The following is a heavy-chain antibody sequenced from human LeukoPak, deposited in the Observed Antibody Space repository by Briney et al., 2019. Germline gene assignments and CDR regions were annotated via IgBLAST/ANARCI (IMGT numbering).Heavy chain of an antibody. Sequence: PGRSLRLSCAASGFTFSSYAMHWVRQAPGKGLEWVAVIWYDGSNKYYADSVKGRFTISRDHSKNTLYLQMNSLRAEDTAVYYCAKAISFFDSSGTPSRLFDYWGQGTLVTVSS. CDR2: IWYDGSNK. J-gene: IGHJ4*02. V-gene: IGHV3-33*06. CDR1: GFTFSSYA. D-gene: IGHD3-22*01. CDR3: AKAISFFDSSGTPSRLFDY.